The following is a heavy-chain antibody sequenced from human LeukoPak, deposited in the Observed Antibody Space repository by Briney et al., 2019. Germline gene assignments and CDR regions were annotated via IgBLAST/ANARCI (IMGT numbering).Heavy chain of an antibody. CDR3: ASGGYYGSGNDFRFDP. Sequence: SETLSLTCSVSGGFMTSYYWSWIRQTPVKGLEWIGYIYYIGSTNYNPSFRTGATISVDKSNNRFSLRLSAVNAATTAVYYCASGGYYGSGNDFRFDPWGQGTLVTVSS. J-gene: IGHJ5*02. V-gene: IGHV4-59*01. CDR1: GGFMTSYY. D-gene: IGHD3-10*01. CDR2: IYYIGST.